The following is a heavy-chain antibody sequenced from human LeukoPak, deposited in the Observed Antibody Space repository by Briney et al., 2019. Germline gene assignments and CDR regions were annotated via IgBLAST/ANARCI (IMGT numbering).Heavy chain of an antibody. CDR1: GGSISSYY. CDR3: ARYYCSSTNCLYYFDY. J-gene: IGHJ4*02. D-gene: IGHD2-2*01. Sequence: SETLSLTCTVSGGSISSYYWSWIRQPPGKGLEWIGYIYYSGSTNYNPSLKSRVTTSVDTSKNQFSLKLSSVTAADTAVYYCARYYCSSTNCLYYFDYWGQGTLVTVSS. V-gene: IGHV4-59*01. CDR2: IYYSGST.